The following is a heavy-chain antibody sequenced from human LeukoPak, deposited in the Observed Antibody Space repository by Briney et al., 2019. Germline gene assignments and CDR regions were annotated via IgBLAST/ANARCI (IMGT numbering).Heavy chain of an antibody. CDR1: GFTVSSNY. CDR3: ARGNYYDSSSFDY. D-gene: IGHD3-22*01. V-gene: IGHV3-66*01. CDR2: IYSGGST. J-gene: IGHJ4*02. Sequence: GGSLRLSCAASGFTVSSNYMSWVRQAPGKGLEWVSVIYSGGSTYYADSVKGRFTISRNNSKNTLYLQINSLRAEDTAVYYCARGNYYDSSSFDYWGQGTLVTVSS.